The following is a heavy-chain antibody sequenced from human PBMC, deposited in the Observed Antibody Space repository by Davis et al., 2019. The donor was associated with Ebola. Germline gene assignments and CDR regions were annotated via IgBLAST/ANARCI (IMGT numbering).Heavy chain of an antibody. J-gene: IGHJ6*02. CDR3: AKDLYYAMDV. V-gene: IGHV3-30*18. CDR1: GFSFSDYG. CDR2: IIYNGTNQ. Sequence: GGSLRLSCAASGFSFSDYGMHWVRHAPGKGLEWVAVIIYNGTNQYYADSVKGRFTIARDNFKNMLYLQMNSLRPEDTAVYYCAKDLYYAMDVWGQGTTVTVSS.